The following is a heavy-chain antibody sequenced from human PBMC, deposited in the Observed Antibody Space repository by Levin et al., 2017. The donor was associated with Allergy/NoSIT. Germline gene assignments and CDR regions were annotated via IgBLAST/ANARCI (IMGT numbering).Heavy chain of an antibody. V-gene: IGHV3-30*04. D-gene: IGHD3-10*02. CDR3: ARDRSTNYVRGGMDV. CDR2: ISTDGKNK. J-gene: IGHJ6*02. CDR1: GFTFSSSA. Sequence: GGSLRLSCSASGFTFSSSAMHWVRQAPGKGLEWVAVISTDGKNKFYSGSVKGRFTISRDNYKNTLYVQKNRLRGEDTAVYYGARDRSTNYVRGGMDVWGQGTTVTVSS.